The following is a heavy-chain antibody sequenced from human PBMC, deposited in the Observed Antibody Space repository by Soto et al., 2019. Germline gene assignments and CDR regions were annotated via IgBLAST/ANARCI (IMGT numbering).Heavy chain of an antibody. D-gene: IGHD3-3*01. CDR3: ARGYDFWSGSLDY. J-gene: IGHJ4*02. CDR2: IWYDGSKK. V-gene: IGHV3-33*01. CDR1: GFTFSDYG. Sequence: GGSLRLSCAASGFTFSDYGIHWVRQAPGKGLEWVAVIWYDGSKKYYADSVKGRFTISRDNSKNTLYLQMSSLRAEDTALYYCARGYDFWSGSLDYWGQGTLVTVSS.